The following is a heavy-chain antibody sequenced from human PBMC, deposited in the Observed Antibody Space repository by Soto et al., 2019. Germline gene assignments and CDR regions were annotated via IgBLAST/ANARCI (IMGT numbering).Heavy chain of an antibody. CDR3: AKGRACSGGSCYLAAFDI. CDR1: GFTFDDYA. CDR2: ISWNSGSI. D-gene: IGHD2-15*01. V-gene: IGHV3-9*01. Sequence: EVQLVESGGGLVQPGRSLRLSCAASGFTFDDYAMHWVRQAPGKGLEWVSGISWNSGSIGYADSVKGRFTISRDNAKNSLYLQMNRLRAEDTALYYCAKGRACSGGSCYLAAFDIWGQGTMVTVSS. J-gene: IGHJ3*02.